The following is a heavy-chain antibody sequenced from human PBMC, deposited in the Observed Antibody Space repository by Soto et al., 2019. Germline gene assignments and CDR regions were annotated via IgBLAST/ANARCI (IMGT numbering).Heavy chain of an antibody. CDR2: ISTDNSRA. V-gene: IGHV3-23*01. D-gene: IGHD3-16*01. J-gene: IGHJ5*01. CDR3: VKGGWLDF. Sequence: EVQLLESGGGLVQPGGSLRLSCAASGFTFNTFEMSWVRQAPGRGLEWVSFISTDNSRAYYADAVKGRFTISRDNSKHTLYLQMNSLTAEDTAVYACVKGGWLDFWGQGTLVTVSS. CDR1: GFTFNTFE.